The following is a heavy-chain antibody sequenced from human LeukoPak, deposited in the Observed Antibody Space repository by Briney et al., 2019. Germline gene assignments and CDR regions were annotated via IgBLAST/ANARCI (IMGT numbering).Heavy chain of an antibody. Sequence: GSLRLXCAASGFTFSSYAMIWVRQAPGKGLEWASAITASGGSTYYADAVKGRCTISRDNSKNTLYLQMNSLRAGDTAVYYCAKVMTARPDYWGQGTLVTVSS. CDR2: ITASGGST. V-gene: IGHV3-23*01. CDR3: AKVMTARPDY. D-gene: IGHD6-6*01. J-gene: IGHJ4*02. CDR1: GFTFSSYA.